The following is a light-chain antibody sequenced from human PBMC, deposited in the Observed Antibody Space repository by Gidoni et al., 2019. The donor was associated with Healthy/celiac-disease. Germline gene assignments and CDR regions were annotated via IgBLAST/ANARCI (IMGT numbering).Light chain of an antibody. CDR2: EVS. CDR3: SSYAGSNNPYV. Sequence: QSALTQPPSASGSPGQSVTISCTGTSSDVGGYNYVSWYQQHPGKAPKLMIYEVSKRPSGVPDRFSGSKSGNTASLTVSGPQAEDEADYYCSSYAGSNNPYVFGTGTKVTVL. CDR1: SSDVGGYNY. J-gene: IGLJ1*01. V-gene: IGLV2-8*01.